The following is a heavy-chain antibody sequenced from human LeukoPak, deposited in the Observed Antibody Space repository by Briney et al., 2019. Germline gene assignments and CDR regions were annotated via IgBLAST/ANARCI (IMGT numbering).Heavy chain of an antibody. CDR3: ARDLRDYLSAAFDI. V-gene: IGHV1-69*13. D-gene: IGHD2/OR15-2a*01. CDR2: IIPIFGTA. CDR1: GGTFSSYA. Sequence: SVKVSCKASGGTFSSYAISWVRQAPGQGLEWMGGIIPIFGTANYAQKFQGRVTITADESTSTAYMELRSLRSDDTAVYYCARDLRDYLSAAFDIWDQGTMVTVSS. J-gene: IGHJ3*02.